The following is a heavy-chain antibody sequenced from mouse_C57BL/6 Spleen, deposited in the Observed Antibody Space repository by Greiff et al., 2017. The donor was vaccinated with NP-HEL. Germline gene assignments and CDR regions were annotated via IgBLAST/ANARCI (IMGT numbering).Heavy chain of an antibody. V-gene: IGHV1-26*01. Sequence: EVQLQQSGPELVKPGASVKISCKASGYTFTDYYMNWVKQSHGKSLEWIGDINPNNGGTSYNQKFKGKATLTVDKSSSTAYQVLRSLTSESSAVYYCASDGFAYWGQGTLVTVSA. CDR1: GYTFTDYY. CDR3: ASDGFAY. CDR2: INPNNGGT. J-gene: IGHJ3*01.